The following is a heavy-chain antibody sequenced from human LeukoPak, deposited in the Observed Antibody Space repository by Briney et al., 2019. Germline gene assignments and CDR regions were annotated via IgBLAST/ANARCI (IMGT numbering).Heavy chain of an antibody. J-gene: IGHJ4*02. V-gene: IGHV1-46*01. CDR3: AREYCSGGSCYSAYFDY. CDR2: INPSGGST. CDR1: GYTFTSYY. Sequence: ASVKVSCKASGYTFTSYYMHRVRQAPGQGLEWMGIINPSGGSTSYAQKFQGRVTMTRDTSTSTVYMELSSLRSEDTAVYYCAREYCSGGSCYSAYFDYWGQGTLVTVSS. D-gene: IGHD2-15*01.